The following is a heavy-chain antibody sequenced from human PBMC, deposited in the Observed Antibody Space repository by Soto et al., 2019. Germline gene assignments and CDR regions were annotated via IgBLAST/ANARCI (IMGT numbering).Heavy chain of an antibody. J-gene: IGHJ5*02. Sequence: QVQLQESGPGLVKPSETLSLICTVSGGSTSDSYWSWIRQTAAKRLEWIGRIHSSGSNDYNPSLKSRVDMSVDRSHNQISLELRSVTVADTATYYCVKNVAAVGPDWFGPWGQGTLVTVS. CDR3: VKNVAAVGPDWFGP. CDR1: GGSTSDSY. CDR2: IHSSGSN. V-gene: IGHV4-4*07. D-gene: IGHD6-13*01.